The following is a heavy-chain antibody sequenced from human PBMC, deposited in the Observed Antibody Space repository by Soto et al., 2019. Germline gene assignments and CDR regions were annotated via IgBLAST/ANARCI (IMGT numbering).Heavy chain of an antibody. Sequence: GGSLRLSCAASGFTVSSNYMSWVRQAPGKGLEWVSVIYSGGRTFYADSVKGRFTISRDDSKNTVYLQMNSLRVEDTAVYYCAKQPWSPLGPSLGQGTLVTVSS. D-gene: IGHD7-27*01. CDR3: AKQPWSPLGPS. CDR2: IYSGGRT. J-gene: IGHJ5*02. CDR1: GFTVSSNY. V-gene: IGHV3-66*01.